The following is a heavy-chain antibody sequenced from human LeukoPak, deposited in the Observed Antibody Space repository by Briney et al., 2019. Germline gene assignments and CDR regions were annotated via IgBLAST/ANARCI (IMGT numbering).Heavy chain of an antibody. CDR3: ARDCDYGDYEEVDYFDY. CDR2: ISSSGSSI. Sequence: GGSLRLSCAASGFTFRSYEMNWVRQAPGKGLEWVSYISSSGSSIYYADPVKGRFTISRDNAKNSLSLQMNSLRAEDTAVYYCARDCDYGDYEEVDYFDYWGQGTLVTVSS. J-gene: IGHJ4*02. CDR1: GFTFRSYE. V-gene: IGHV3-48*03. D-gene: IGHD4-17*01.